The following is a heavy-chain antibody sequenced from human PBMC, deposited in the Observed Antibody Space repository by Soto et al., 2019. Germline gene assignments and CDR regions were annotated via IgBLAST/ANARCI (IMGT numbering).Heavy chain of an antibody. Sequence: GGSLRLSFAASGFTFSSYSMNWVRQAPGKGLEWVSYISRSSSTIYYEDSVKVRFTISRENAKNSLYLKMNSLRDEETAVYYCARDPGIYFDXWGQGTLVTVSX. CDR2: ISRSSSTI. D-gene: IGHD6-13*01. J-gene: IGHJ4*02. CDR3: ARDPGIYFDX. V-gene: IGHV3-48*02. CDR1: GFTFSSYS.